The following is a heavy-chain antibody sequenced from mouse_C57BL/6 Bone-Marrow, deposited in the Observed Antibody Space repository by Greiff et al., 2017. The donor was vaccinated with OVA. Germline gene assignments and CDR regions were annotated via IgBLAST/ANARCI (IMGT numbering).Heavy chain of an antibody. CDR3: ARAEVGYFDD. CDR1: GYAFSSSW. CDR2: IYPGDGDT. D-gene: IGHD1-3*01. J-gene: IGHJ2*01. Sequence: QVQLQQSGPELVKPGASVKISCKASGYAFSSSWMNWVKQRPGKGLEWIGRIYPGDGDTNYNGKVKGKATLTADKSSSTAYMQLSSLTSEDSAVYFCARAEVGYFDDWGQGTTLTVSS. V-gene: IGHV1-82*01.